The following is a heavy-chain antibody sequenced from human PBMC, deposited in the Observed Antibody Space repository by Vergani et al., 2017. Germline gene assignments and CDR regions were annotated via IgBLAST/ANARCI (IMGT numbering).Heavy chain of an antibody. Sequence: QVQLVESGGGVVQPGRSLRLSCAASGFTFSSYGMHWVRQAPGKGLEWVAVIWYDGSNKYYADSVKGRFTISRDNSKNTRYLQMNSLRADDTAVYYCAKGEYQLPYYYYYYMDVWGKGTTVTVSS. CDR1: GFTFSSYG. CDR3: AKGEYQLPYYYYYYMDV. V-gene: IGHV3-33*06. D-gene: IGHD2-2*01. J-gene: IGHJ6*03. CDR2: IWYDGSNK.